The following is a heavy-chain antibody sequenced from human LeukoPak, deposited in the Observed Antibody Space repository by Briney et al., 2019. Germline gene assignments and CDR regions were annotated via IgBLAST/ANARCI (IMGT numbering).Heavy chain of an antibody. CDR1: GGSISSGGYY. J-gene: IGHJ6*04. V-gene: IGHV4-31*03. CDR3: ARDSPLVAGTFLDYYYGMDV. CDR2: IYYSGST. Sequence: SQTLSLTCTVSGGSISSGGYYWSWIRQHPGKGLEWIGYIYYSGSTYYNPSLKSRVTTSVDTSKNQFSLKLSSVTAADTAVYYCARDSPLVAGTFLDYYYGMDVWGKGTTVTVSS. D-gene: IGHD6-19*01.